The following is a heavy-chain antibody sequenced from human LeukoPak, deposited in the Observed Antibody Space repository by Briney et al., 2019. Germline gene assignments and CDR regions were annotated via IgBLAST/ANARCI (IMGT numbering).Heavy chain of an antibody. CDR2: IKQDGSEI. Sequence: GGSLRLSCAASGFTFSSYWMSWVRQAPGKGLEWVANIKQDGSEIYYVDSVKGRFTISRDNPKNSLYLQMNSLRAEDTAVYYCARDLGYYGSGSYYKALGYWGQGTLVTVSS. J-gene: IGHJ4*02. CDR1: GFTFSSYW. D-gene: IGHD3-10*01. V-gene: IGHV3-7*01. CDR3: ARDLGYYGSGSYYKALGY.